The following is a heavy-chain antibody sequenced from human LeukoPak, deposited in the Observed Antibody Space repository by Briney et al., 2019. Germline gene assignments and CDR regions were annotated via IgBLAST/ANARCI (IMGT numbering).Heavy chain of an antibody. CDR3: TKPDRGSGSYAGDY. Sequence: GGSLRLSCAASGFTFSNFGMHWVRQAPGKGLEWVAVISYDGSDKYYADSVKGRFTISRDNSKNTLYLQMNSLGAEDTAVYYCTKPDRGSGSYAGDYWGQGTLVTVSS. V-gene: IGHV3-30*18. D-gene: IGHD1-26*01. CDR1: GFTFSNFG. CDR2: ISYDGSDK. J-gene: IGHJ4*02.